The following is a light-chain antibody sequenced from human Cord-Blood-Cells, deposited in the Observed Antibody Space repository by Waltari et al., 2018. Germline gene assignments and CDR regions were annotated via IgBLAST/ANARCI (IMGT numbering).Light chain of an antibody. CDR3: CSYAGSYT. Sequence: QSALTQPRSVSGSPGQSVTISCPGTSSDVGGYNYVSWYHQHPGKAPKLMIYVVSKRPSGVPDRVSVSKSGNTASLTISGLQAEDEADYYCCSYAGSYTVGTGTKVTVL. CDR1: SSDVGGYNY. V-gene: IGLV2-11*01. J-gene: IGLJ1*01. CDR2: VVS.